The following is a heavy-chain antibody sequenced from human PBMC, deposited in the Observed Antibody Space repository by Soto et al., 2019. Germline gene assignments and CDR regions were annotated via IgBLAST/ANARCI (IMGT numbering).Heavy chain of an antibody. CDR2: INRDGSEK. D-gene: IGHD3-16*01. CDR1: GLTFSNNW. V-gene: IGHV3-7*01. J-gene: IGHJ3*02. CDR3: ARDPSFSAFDI. Sequence: EVQLVESGGDLVQPGESLRLSCLVSGLTFSNNWMAWVRQAPGKGLEWVAKINRDGSEKYYVDSVKGRFTISRDNARNSLPLQLSSLRVEDSAVYYCARDPSFSAFDIWGQGTMVVVSS.